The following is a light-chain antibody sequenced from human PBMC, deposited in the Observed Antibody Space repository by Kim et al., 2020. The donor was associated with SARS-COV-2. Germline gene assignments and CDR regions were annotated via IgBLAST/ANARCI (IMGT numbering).Light chain of an antibody. V-gene: IGLV3-1*01. J-gene: IGLJ2*01. CDR1: KLGDKY. CDR3: QAWDSSNVVV. CDR2: QDS. Sequence: SYELTQPPSVSVSPGQTASITCSGDKLGDKYACWYQQKPGQSPVLVIYQDSNLPSGIPERFSGSNSGNTATLTIRGTQAMDEADYYCQAWDSSNVVVFGGGNQVT.